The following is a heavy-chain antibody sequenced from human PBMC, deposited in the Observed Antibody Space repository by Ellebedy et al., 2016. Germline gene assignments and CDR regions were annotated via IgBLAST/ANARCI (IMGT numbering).Heavy chain of an antibody. CDR1: GGSISSSSYY. CDR2: IYYSGST. J-gene: IGHJ5*02. Sequence: SETLSLXXTVSGGSISSSSYYWGWIRQPPGKGLEWIGSIYYSGSTYYNPSLKSRVTISVDTSKNQFSLKLSSVTAADTAVYYCASHYDILTGYHPWGQGTLVTVSS. V-gene: IGHV4-39*07. CDR3: ASHYDILTGYHP. D-gene: IGHD3-9*01.